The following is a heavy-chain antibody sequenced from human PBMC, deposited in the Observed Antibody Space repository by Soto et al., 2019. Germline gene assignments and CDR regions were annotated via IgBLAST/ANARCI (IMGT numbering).Heavy chain of an antibody. CDR2: IYPGDSDT. J-gene: IGHJ6*02. Sequence: PGESLKISCKGSGYSFTSYWIGWVRQMPGKGLEWMGIIYPGDSDTRYSPSFQGQVTISADKSISTAYLQWSSLKASDTAMYYCARTAAAGKYYYGMDVWGQGATVTVSS. D-gene: IGHD6-13*01. CDR1: GYSFTSYW. V-gene: IGHV5-51*01. CDR3: ARTAAAGKYYYGMDV.